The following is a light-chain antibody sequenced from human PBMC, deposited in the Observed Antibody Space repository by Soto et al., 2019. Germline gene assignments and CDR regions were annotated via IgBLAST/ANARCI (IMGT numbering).Light chain of an antibody. Sequence: EIVLTQSPGTLSLSPGERATLSCRASQSVSGSYLAWYQQKPGQAPRLLIYGASSRATGIPDRFSGSGSGTDFTLTISRLEPEDFAVYYCQQYGRTFGQGTKVDIK. V-gene: IGKV3-20*01. CDR1: QSVSGSY. CDR2: GAS. CDR3: QQYGRT. J-gene: IGKJ1*01.